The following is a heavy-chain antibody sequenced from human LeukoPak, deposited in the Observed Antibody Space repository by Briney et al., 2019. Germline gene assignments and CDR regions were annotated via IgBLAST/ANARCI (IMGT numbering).Heavy chain of an antibody. CDR3: ASDGRTYNFFHY. CDR2: IYSGGAT. V-gene: IGHV3-66*02. J-gene: IGHJ4*02. CDR1: GFTVSSNY. D-gene: IGHD1-26*01. Sequence: GGSLRLSCAASGFTVSSNYMTWVRQAPGKGLEWVSVIYSGGATYYADSVKGRFTISRDNSKNTLYLQMNSLRAEDTAVYFCASDGRTYNFFHYWGQGTLVTVSS.